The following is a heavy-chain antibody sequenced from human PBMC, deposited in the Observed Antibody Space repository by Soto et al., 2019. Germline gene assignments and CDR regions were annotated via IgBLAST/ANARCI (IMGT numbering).Heavy chain of an antibody. J-gene: IGHJ4*02. D-gene: IGHD3-22*01. V-gene: IGHV1-2*02. CDR1: GYTFTSHY. CDR3: ARNYYDSSDRDYLDY. Sequence: GASVKASCKASGYTFTSHYIHWVRQAPGQGLEWMGWINPITGGTNYAPKFQGRVTMTRDTSIATAYMELSRLRSDDTAVYYCARNYYDSSDRDYLDYWGQGTPVTVSS. CDR2: INPITGGT.